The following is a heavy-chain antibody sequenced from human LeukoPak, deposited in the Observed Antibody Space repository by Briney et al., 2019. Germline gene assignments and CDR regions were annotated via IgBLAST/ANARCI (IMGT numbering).Heavy chain of an antibody. CDR2: ISGSGRTT. CDR1: GFRFSDYY. D-gene: IGHD3-22*01. J-gene: IGHJ4*02. Sequence: GGSLRLSCTASGFRFSDYYMSWIRQSPGKGLEWIAYISGSGRTTFYADSMKGRFTISRDNAKDSLYLQLNSLRTEDTAIYYCARPYYDDSPADWGQGTLVTVSS. V-gene: IGHV3-11*01. CDR3: ARPYYDDSPAD.